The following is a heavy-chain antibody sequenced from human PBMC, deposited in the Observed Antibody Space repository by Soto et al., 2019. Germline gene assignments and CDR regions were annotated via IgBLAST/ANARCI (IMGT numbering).Heavy chain of an antibody. CDR1: GDTFNFYS. Sequence: QVQLVQSGAEVKRPGSSVKVSCKASGDTFNFYSINWVRQAPGLGLEWMGRVNPIVSMSNYAQKFQGRVTMTADKSTRTAYMDLSSLRSEDTAIYYCASSYGSVYRAFDYWVQVALVNVSS. J-gene: IGHJ4*02. CDR2: VNPIVSMS. CDR3: ASSYGSVYRAFDY. D-gene: IGHD3-10*01. V-gene: IGHV1-69*02.